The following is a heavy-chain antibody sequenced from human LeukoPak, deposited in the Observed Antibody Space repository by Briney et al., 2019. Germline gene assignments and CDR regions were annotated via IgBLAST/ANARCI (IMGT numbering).Heavy chain of an antibody. CDR3: ARGAWGRTPGYYAWQFDP. J-gene: IGHJ5*02. CDR2: IWYDGSNK. D-gene: IGHD3-16*01. CDR1: GFTFSSYG. Sequence: GRSLRLSCAASGFTFSSYGMHWVRQAPGKGLEWVAVIWYDGSNKYYADSVKGRFTISRDNSKNTLYLQMNSLGAEDTAVYYCARGAWGRTPGYYAWQFDPWGQGTLVTVSS. V-gene: IGHV3-33*01.